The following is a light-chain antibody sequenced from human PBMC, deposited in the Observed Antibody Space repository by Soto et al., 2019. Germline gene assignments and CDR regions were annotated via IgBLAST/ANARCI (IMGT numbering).Light chain of an antibody. Sequence: DVVLTQSPLSLPVTLGQPASISCRSSQSLVHSDGHTYLNWFQQRPGQSPRRLIYKVSNRDSGVPDRISGSGAGANFTLKISRVEAEDVGVYYCLQGTPCPPYTFGQGTKLEIK. J-gene: IGKJ2*01. V-gene: IGKV2-30*02. CDR1: QSLVHSDGHTY. CDR2: KVS. CDR3: LQGTPCPPYT.